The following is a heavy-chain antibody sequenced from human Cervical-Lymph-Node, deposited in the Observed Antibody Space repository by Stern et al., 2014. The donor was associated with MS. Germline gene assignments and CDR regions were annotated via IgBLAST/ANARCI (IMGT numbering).Heavy chain of an antibody. Sequence: QVQLVQSGAEVKKPGASVKVSCKPSGYTFTSYPLHWVRQAPGQRPEWMGWINVGNGNTKDSQKIQDRVSITWDTVTSTNSNAPTSLISEDTAVYFCAKWSVGSGSSSWGQGTLVTVSS. CDR3: AKWSVGSGSSS. CDR2: INVGNGNT. J-gene: IGHJ4*02. D-gene: IGHD3-10*01. CDR1: GYTFTSYP. V-gene: IGHV1-3*01.